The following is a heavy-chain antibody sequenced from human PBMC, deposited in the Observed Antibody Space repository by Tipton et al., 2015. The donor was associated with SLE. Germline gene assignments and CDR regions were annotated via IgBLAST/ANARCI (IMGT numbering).Heavy chain of an antibody. CDR2: IYYSGST. CDR3: ANDYGGSRGYDNCFDP. J-gene: IGHJ5*02. D-gene: IGHD5-12*01. Sequence: GLVKPSETLSLRCTVSGGSIGSYYWNWIRQSPGKGLEWIGYIYYSGSTHYNPSLKSRVTISADTSKNQFSLKVRPVTAADSAVYYCANDYGGSRGYDNCFDPWGQGILVTVSS. V-gene: IGHV4-59*01. CDR1: GGSIGSYY.